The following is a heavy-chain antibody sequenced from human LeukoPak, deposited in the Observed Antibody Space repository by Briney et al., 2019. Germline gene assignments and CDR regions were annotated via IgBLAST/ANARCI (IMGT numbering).Heavy chain of an antibody. CDR1: GDRVSTNNAA. Sequence: SQTLSLTCLIYGDRVSTNNAAWSWLRHSPSRGLEWLGRTYYRSKWYNYYAGSVKSRIIFNPDTSKNQFSLHLNSVTPEDTAVYYCAREKVVLAATHYYGMDVWGQGTTVTVSS. CDR3: AREKVVLAATHYYGMDV. V-gene: IGHV6-1*01. D-gene: IGHD2-15*01. J-gene: IGHJ6*02. CDR2: TYYRSKWYN.